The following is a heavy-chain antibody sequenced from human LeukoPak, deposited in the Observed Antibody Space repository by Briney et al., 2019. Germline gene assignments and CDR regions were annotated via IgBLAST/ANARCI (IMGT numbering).Heavy chain of an antibody. D-gene: IGHD2-21*01. Sequence: GGSLRLSCAASGFTFNSYAMSWVRQAPGQGLEWFSGISGSGGDTYYAGSVKGRFTISRDNSKNALYLQMNSLRADDTAVYYCAKGHLSILFPFDSWGQGTLVTVSS. CDR1: GFTFNSYA. CDR3: AKGHLSILFPFDS. V-gene: IGHV3-23*01. CDR2: ISGSGGDT. J-gene: IGHJ4*02.